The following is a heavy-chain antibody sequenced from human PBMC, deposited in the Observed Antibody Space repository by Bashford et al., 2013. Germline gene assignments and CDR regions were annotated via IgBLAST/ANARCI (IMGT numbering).Heavy chain of an antibody. Sequence: GLEWIGEINQSGSTHYNPSLKSRVTMSVDMSKNQFSLKLSSVTAADTAVYYCARGPPYDTRGYYYNGIYYFDSWGQGTLVTVSS. CDR2: INQSGST. CDR3: ARGPPYDTRGYYYNGIYYFDS. V-gene: IGHV4-34*01. J-gene: IGHJ4*02. D-gene: IGHD3-22*01.